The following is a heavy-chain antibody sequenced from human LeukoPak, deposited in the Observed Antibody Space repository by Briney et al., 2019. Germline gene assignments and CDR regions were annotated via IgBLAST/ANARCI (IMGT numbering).Heavy chain of an antibody. Sequence: SETLSLTCAVYGGSFSGYCWSWIRQPPGKGLEWVGSIFYSGDTYYNPSLKSRVTISVDTSKNQFSLKLSSVTAADTAVYYCARHHRYSSFPWYMDVWGKGTTVTVSS. J-gene: IGHJ6*03. CDR2: IFYSGDT. D-gene: IGHD6-13*01. CDR3: ARHHRYSSFPWYMDV. CDR1: GGSFSGYC. V-gene: IGHV4-34*12.